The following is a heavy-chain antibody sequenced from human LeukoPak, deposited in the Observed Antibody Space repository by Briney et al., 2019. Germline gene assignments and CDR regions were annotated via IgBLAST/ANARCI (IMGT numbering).Heavy chain of an antibody. CDR2: IYYSGST. Sequence: SETLSLTCTVSGGSISSYYWSWIRQPPGKGLEWIGYIYYSGSTNCNPSLKSRVTISVDTSKNQFSLKLSSVTAADTAVYYCARGSYYYMDVWGRGTTVTVSS. CDR1: GGSISSYY. CDR3: ARGSYYYMDV. J-gene: IGHJ6*03. V-gene: IGHV4-59*01.